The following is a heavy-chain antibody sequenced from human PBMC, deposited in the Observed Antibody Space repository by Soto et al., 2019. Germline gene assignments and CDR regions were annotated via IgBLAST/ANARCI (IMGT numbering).Heavy chain of an antibody. D-gene: IGHD6-19*01. V-gene: IGHV1-2*02. Sequence: GASVKVSCKASGYTFTRYYMHWVRQAPGQGLEWMGWINPNSGGTNYAQKFQGRVTITADESTSTAYMELSSLRSEDTAVYYCARDGTTKVDSSGFRVDNVPYFCWGQGTLVTVSS. CDR1: GYTFTRYY. CDR3: ARDGTTKVDSSGFRVDNVPYFC. CDR2: INPNSGGT. J-gene: IGHJ4*02.